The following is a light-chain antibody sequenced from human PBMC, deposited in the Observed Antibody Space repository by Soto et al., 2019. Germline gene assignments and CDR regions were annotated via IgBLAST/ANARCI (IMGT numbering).Light chain of an antibody. Sequence: IVLTQSPGTLSLSPWERATLSCRASQSVSSKLAWYQQKPGQAPRLLIHGAFTRATGIPARFSGSGSGTEFTLTISTLQSEDFAVYYCQQYNNWPWTFGQGTKVDIK. CDR1: QSVSSK. V-gene: IGKV3-15*01. J-gene: IGKJ1*01. CDR3: QQYNNWPWT. CDR2: GAF.